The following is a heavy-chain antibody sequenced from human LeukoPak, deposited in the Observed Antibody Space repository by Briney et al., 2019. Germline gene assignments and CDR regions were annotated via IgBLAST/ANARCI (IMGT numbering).Heavy chain of an antibody. CDR2: IYYSGST. D-gene: IGHD2-2*01. CDR3: ARDGVYCSSTSCHDAFDI. J-gene: IGHJ3*02. V-gene: IGHV4-31*03. Sequence: PSQTLSLTCTVSGGSISSGGYYWSWIRQHPGKGLEWIGFIYYSGSTYYNPSLKSRVTISVDTSKNQFSLKLSSVTAADTAVYYCARDGVYCSSTSCHDAFDIWGQGTMVTVSS. CDR1: GGSISSGGYY.